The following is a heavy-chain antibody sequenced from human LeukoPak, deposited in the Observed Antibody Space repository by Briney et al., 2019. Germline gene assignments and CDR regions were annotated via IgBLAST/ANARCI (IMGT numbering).Heavy chain of an antibody. V-gene: IGHV1-46*01. J-gene: IGHJ4*02. D-gene: IGHD3-10*01. CDR3: ARDRRYYGSGGPSKIDY. CDR1: GYTFTSYY. CDR2: INPSGGST. Sequence: ASVKVSCKASGYTFTSYYMHWVRQAPGQGLEWMGVINPSGGSTSYVQKLQGRVTMTRDMSTSTVYMELSSLRSEDTAVYYCARDRRYYGSGGPSKIDYWGQGTLVTVSS.